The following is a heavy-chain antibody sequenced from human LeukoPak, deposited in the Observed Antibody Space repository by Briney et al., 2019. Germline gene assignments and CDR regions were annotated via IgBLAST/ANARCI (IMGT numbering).Heavy chain of an antibody. V-gene: IGHV1-18*01. CDR2: ISAYNGNT. CDR3: ARGAEGYGDYSGYYYYYMDV. J-gene: IGHJ6*03. Sequence: ASVKVSCKASGYTFTSYGISWVRQAPGQGLEWMGWISAYNGNTNYARKLQGRVTMTTDTSTSTAYMELRSLRSDDTAVYYCARGAEGYGDYSGYYYYYMDVWGKGTTVTVSS. CDR1: GYTFTSYG. D-gene: IGHD4-17*01.